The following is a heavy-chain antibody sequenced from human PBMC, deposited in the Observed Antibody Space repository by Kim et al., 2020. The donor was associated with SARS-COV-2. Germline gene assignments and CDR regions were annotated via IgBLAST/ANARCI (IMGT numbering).Heavy chain of an antibody. J-gene: IGHJ4*02. V-gene: IGHV3-30*01. Sequence: YDADSVTGRFTISKNNSNNTMYLQMNSRRAEDTAVQYCAGERAYKLLPDYWGQGTLVTVSS. D-gene: IGHD2-2*01. CDR3: AGERAYKLLPDY.